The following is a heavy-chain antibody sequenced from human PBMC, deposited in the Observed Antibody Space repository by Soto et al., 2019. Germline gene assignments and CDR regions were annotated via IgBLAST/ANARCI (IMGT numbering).Heavy chain of an antibody. J-gene: IGHJ4*02. CDR2: IYGYNGHT. CDR1: GYTFSDYG. D-gene: IGHD3-22*01. Sequence: QIHLVQSAVEVKKPGASVKVSCKTSGYTFSDYGITWVRQAPGQGLEWVGWIYGYNGHTNYAQKFQDRVTMTTDTSTNTAYMELRSLTSDDTAVYYCARDRGALIVRTPHLDDWGQGTLVTVSS. CDR3: ARDRGALIVRTPHLDD. V-gene: IGHV1-18*01.